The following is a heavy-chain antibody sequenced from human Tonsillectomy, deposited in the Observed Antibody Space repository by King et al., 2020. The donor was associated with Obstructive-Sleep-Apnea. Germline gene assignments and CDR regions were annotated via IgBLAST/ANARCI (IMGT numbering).Heavy chain of an antibody. CDR2: INPTSGGT. D-gene: IGHD3-22*01. J-gene: IGHJ4*02. CDR3: ARSKSYYYDSSGCYLDY. V-gene: IGHV1-2*04. Sequence: QLVQSGAEVKKPGASLKVFCKASGYTFTGYFMHWVRQAPGQGLELMGWINPTSGGTNYARKFQGWVTMTRDTSISTVYMELSRLRSDDTAVYYCARSKSYYYDSSGCYLDYWGQGTLVTVSS. CDR1: GYTFTGYF.